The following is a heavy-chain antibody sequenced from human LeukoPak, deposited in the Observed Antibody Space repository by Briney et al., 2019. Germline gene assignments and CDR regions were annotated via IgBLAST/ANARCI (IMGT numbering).Heavy chain of an antibody. Sequence: SETLSLTCTVSGGSISSGGDCWSWIRQPRGKGREWIGYIYESGRTYYSPSLESRVTISVDRSKNQFCLKLSSVTAADTAVYYCAREVETGMGYWGQGTLVTVSS. CDR2: IYESGRT. CDR3: AREVETGMGY. V-gene: IGHV4-30-2*01. CDR1: GGSISSGGDC. D-gene: IGHD5-18*01. J-gene: IGHJ4*02.